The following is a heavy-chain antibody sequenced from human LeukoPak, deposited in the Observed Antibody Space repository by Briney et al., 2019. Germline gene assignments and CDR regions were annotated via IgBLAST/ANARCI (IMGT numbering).Heavy chain of an antibody. CDR1: GFTFSSYS. CDR3: ASGGIYYGAAFDF. D-gene: IGHD1-26*01. V-gene: IGHV3-21*01. J-gene: IGHJ4*02. Sequence: GGTLRLSCAASGFTFSSYSMNWVRQAPGKGLEWVSSISSSSSYIYYADSVKGRFTISRDNAKNSLYLQMNSLRAEDTAVYYCASGGIYYGAAFDFWGQGTLVTVSS. CDR2: ISSSSSYI.